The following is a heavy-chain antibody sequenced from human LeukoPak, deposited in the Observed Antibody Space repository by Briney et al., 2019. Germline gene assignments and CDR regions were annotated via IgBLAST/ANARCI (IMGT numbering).Heavy chain of an antibody. Sequence: SETLSLTCTVSGGSISSYYWSWIRQPPGKGLEWIGYIYYSGSTNYNPSLTSRVTISVDTSKNQFSLKLSSVTAADTAVYYCARDGRWGNWFDPWGQGTLVTVSS. CDR1: GGSISSYY. J-gene: IGHJ5*02. D-gene: IGHD4-23*01. V-gene: IGHV4-59*01. CDR2: IYYSGST. CDR3: ARDGRWGNWFDP.